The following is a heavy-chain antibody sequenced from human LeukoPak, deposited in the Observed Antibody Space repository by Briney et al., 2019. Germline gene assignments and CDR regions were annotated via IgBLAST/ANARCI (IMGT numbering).Heavy chain of an antibody. Sequence: GGSLRLSCAASGFTFSSYEMNWVRQAPGKGLEWVSYISLSGSDTYYADSVTGRFTISRDNAKNSLYLQMNSLRAEDTAVYYCARYYYDSSGYYYFDYWGQGTLVTVSS. CDR2: ISLSGSDT. CDR3: ARYYYDSSGYYYFDY. CDR1: GFTFSSYE. J-gene: IGHJ4*02. D-gene: IGHD3-22*01. V-gene: IGHV3-48*03.